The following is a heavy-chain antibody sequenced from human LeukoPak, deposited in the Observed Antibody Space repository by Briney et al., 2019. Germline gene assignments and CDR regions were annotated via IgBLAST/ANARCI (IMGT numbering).Heavy chain of an antibody. J-gene: IGHJ4*02. Sequence: SETLSLTCTVSHYSISSNCYWGWIRQPPGKGLEWIGSIYHSGSTYYNPSLKSRVTISVDTSKNQFSLKLTSVTAADTAVYYCARSSGYMSYWGQGTLVTVSS. CDR2: IYHSGST. V-gene: IGHV4-38-2*02. CDR3: ARSSGYMSY. CDR1: HYSISSNCY. D-gene: IGHD3-22*01.